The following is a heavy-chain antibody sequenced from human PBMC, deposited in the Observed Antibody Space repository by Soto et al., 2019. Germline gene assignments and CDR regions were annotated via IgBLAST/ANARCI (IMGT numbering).Heavy chain of an antibody. V-gene: IGHV3-23*01. CDR3: AKRSSSCCNFDY. CDR1: AFTFSNYV. D-gene: IGHD2-2*01. J-gene: IGHJ4*02. CDR2: ISSSGGTT. Sequence: EVQLLESGGGLVQPGGSLRLSCAASAFTFSNYVMNWVRQAPGKGLEWVSVISSSGGTTYYADSVKGRFTISRDNSKNTLYLQMNSLRAEDTAVYHCAKRSSSCCNFDYWGQGTLVTVSS.